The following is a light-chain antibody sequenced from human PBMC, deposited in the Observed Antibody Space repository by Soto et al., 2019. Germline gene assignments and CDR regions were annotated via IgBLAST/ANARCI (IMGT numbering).Light chain of an antibody. Sequence: EIVMTQSPGTLSGSPVETATLSCRASQSVSSNLAWYQQKPGQAPRLLIYGASTRATGIPARFSGSGSGTEFTLTISSLQSEDFAVYYCQQYGSSPLTFGGGTKVDIK. V-gene: IGKV3D-15*02. CDR3: QQYGSSPLT. J-gene: IGKJ4*01. CDR2: GAS. CDR1: QSVSSN.